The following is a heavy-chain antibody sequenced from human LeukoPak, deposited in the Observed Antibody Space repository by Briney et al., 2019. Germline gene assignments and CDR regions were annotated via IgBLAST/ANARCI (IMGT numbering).Heavy chain of an antibody. CDR2: IIPIFGTA. V-gene: IGHV1-69*06. CDR3: ARVGMDKADAFDI. CDR1: GGTFSSYA. J-gene: IGHJ3*02. Sequence: SVKVSCKASGGTFSSYAISWVRQAPGQGLEWMGGIIPIFGTANYAQKFQGRVTITADKSTSTAYMELSSLRSEDTAVYYCARVGMDKADAFDIWGQGTMVTVSS. D-gene: IGHD2-2*03.